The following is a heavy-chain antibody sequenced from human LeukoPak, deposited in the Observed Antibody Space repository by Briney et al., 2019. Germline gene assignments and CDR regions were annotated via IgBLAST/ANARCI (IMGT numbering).Heavy chain of an antibody. Sequence: GASVKVSCKASGYTFTSYGISWVRQAPGQGLEWMGWISAYNGNTNYAQRLQGRVTMTTDTSTSTAYMELRSLRSDDTAVYYCAALSDAAPPRRYYYYYMDVWGKGTTVTVSS. J-gene: IGHJ6*03. CDR2: ISAYNGNT. D-gene: IGHD6-6*01. CDR1: GYTFTSYG. V-gene: IGHV1-18*01. CDR3: AALSDAAPPRRYYYYYMDV.